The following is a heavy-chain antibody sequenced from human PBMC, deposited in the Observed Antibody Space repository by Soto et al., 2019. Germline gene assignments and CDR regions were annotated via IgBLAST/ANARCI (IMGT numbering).Heavy chain of an antibody. Sequence: PGGSLRLSCAASGFTFTNHAMSWVRQAPGKGLEWVSDIGGSGSSTYYADSVKGRFTISRDNSKDTLYLQMNSLRDEDTAVYYCARDNRILSAWGQGTTVTVSS. J-gene: IGHJ6*02. CDR3: ARDNRILSA. CDR2: IGGSGSST. CDR1: GFTFTNHA. V-gene: IGHV3-23*01.